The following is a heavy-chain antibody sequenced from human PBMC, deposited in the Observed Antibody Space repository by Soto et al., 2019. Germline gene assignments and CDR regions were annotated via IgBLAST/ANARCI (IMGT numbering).Heavy chain of an antibody. Sequence: VQLVESGGKLVKPGGSLRLSCAASGFTFSNAWMSWVRQGPGRGLEWVGRIKSKTDGATTDYAAPVKGRFTISRDDSKNTLYLQMNSLKTEDTAVYYCTTGVRVVGIGDYWGQGTLVTVSS. CDR1: GFTFSNAW. CDR3: TTGVRVVGIGDY. J-gene: IGHJ4*02. D-gene: IGHD2-15*01. CDR2: IKSKTDGATT. V-gene: IGHV3-15*01.